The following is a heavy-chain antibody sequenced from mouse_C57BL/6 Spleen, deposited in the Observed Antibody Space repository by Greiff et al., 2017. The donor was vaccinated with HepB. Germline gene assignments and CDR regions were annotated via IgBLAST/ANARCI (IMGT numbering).Heavy chain of an antibody. D-gene: IGHD2-3*01. CDR2: IYPGDGDT. V-gene: IGHV1-80*01. CDR1: GYAFSSYW. CDR3: ARWDGYYVFDY. J-gene: IGHJ2*01. Sequence: VKLVESGAELVKPGASVKISCKASGYAFSSYWMNWVKQRPGKGLEWIGQIYPGDGDTNYNGKFKGKATLTADKSSSTAYMQLSSLTSEDSAVYFCARWDGYYVFDYWGQGTTLTVSS.